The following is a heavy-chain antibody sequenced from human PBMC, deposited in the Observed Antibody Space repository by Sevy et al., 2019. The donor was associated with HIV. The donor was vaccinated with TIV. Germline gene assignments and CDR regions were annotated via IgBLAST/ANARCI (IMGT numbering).Heavy chain of an antibody. CDR1: EFTFGDYA. Sequence: GGSLRLSCTTSEFTFGDYAMGWFRQAPGKGLEWVGFIRTTASGGTTDYAASVKGTFIISRDDSKSIAYLQMNSLKTEDTAVYYCTRSFSVTWYPHYWGQGTLVTVSS. V-gene: IGHV3-49*03. J-gene: IGHJ4*02. D-gene: IGHD6-13*01. CDR2: IRTTASGGTT. CDR3: TRSFSVTWYPHY.